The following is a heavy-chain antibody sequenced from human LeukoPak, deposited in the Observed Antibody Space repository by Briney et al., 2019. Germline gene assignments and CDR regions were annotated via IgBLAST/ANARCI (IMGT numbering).Heavy chain of an antibody. CDR1: GYTFTSYG. D-gene: IGHD4-17*01. CDR3: ARVADGDPHFDY. CDR2: ISAYNGNT. J-gene: IGHJ4*02. Sequence: ASVKVSCKASGYTFTSYGISWVRQAPGQGLEWMRWISAYNGNTNYAQKLQGRVTMTTDTSTSTAYMELRSLRSDDTAVYYCARVADGDPHFDYWGQGTLVTVSS. V-gene: IGHV1-18*01.